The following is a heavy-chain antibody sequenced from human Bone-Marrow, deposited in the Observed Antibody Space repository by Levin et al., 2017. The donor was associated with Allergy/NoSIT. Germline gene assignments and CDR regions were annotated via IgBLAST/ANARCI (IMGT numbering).Heavy chain of an antibody. CDR2: ISYDGSNK. CDR1: GFTFSSYA. Sequence: PGGSLRLSCAASGFTFSSYAMHWVRQAPGKGLEWVAVISYDGSNKYYADSVKGRFTISRDNSKNTLYLQMNSLRAEDTAVYYCARGVGYCISTSCSHHPPPFYYGMDVWGQGTTVTVSS. V-gene: IGHV3-30-3*01. CDR3: ARGVGYCISTSCSHHPPPFYYGMDV. J-gene: IGHJ6*02. D-gene: IGHD2-2*01.